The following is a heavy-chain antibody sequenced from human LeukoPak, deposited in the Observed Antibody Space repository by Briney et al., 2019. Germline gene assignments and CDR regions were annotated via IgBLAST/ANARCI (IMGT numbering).Heavy chain of an antibody. CDR2: INQDGSAK. J-gene: IGHJ3*02. CDR1: GFTFSSYW. D-gene: IGHD3-22*01. Sequence: GGSLRLSCAASGFTFSSYWMSWVRQAPGKGLEWVASINQDGSAKYYVDSVKGRFTVSRDNAKNSVYLQMNNLRAEYTALYYCARGDYYDSSGDYTDAFDIWGQGTMVTVSS. CDR3: ARGDYYDSSGDYTDAFDI. V-gene: IGHV3-7*01.